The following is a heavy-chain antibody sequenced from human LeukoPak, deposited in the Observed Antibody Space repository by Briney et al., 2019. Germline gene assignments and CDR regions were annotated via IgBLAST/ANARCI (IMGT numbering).Heavy chain of an antibody. Sequence: SETLSLTCTASGGSISSSSYYWGWIRQPPGKGLEWIGSIYYSGSTYYNPSLKSRVTISVDTSKNQFSLKLSSVTAADTAVYYCARRTSYDFWSGLYFDYWGQGTLVTVSS. CDR2: IYYSGST. D-gene: IGHD3-3*01. J-gene: IGHJ4*02. V-gene: IGHV4-39*07. CDR3: ARRTSYDFWSGLYFDY. CDR1: GGSISSSSYY.